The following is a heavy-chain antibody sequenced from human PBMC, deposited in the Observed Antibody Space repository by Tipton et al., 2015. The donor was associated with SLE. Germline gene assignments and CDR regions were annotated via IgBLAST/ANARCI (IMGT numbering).Heavy chain of an antibody. V-gene: IGHV3-48*03. Sequence: SLRLSCAASGFTFSSYEMNWVRQAPGKGLEWVSYIISSGSTIYYADSVKGRFTISRDNAKNSLYLQMNSLRAEDTAVYYCARRSDWNDYWGQGTLVTVSS. J-gene: IGHJ4*02. CDR3: ARRSDWNDY. CDR1: GFTFSSYE. CDR2: IISSGSTI. D-gene: IGHD1-1*01.